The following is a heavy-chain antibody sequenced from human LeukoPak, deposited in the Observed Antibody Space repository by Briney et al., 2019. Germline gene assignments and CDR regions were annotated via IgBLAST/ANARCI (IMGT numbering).Heavy chain of an antibody. V-gene: IGHV3-48*01. Sequence: GGSLRLSCAASGFTFSNYAINWVRQAPGRGLEWVSYISSSIITIYYADSVKGRFTISRDNAKNSLYLQMNSLRAEDTAVYYCAREFRGVISYFDYWGQGTLVTVSS. CDR1: GFTFSNYA. CDR3: AREFRGVISYFDY. D-gene: IGHD3-10*01. CDR2: ISSSIITI. J-gene: IGHJ4*02.